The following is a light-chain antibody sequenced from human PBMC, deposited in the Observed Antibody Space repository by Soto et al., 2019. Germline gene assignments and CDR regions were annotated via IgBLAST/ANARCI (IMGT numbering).Light chain of an antibody. Sequence: DIQMTQSPSTLSGSVGDRVTITCRVSQTISSWLAWYQQKPGKAPKLLIYKASTLKSGVPSRFSGSGSGTEFTLTISSLQPDDLATYYCQHYNSYSEAFGQGTKVELK. CDR3: QHYNSYSEA. CDR2: KAS. CDR1: QTISSW. J-gene: IGKJ1*01. V-gene: IGKV1-5*03.